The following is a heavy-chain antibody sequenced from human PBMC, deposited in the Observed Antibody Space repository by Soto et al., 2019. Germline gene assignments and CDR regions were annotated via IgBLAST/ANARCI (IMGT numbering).Heavy chain of an antibody. D-gene: IGHD3-22*01. CDR2: ISGSGGST. J-gene: IGHJ4*02. V-gene: IGHV3-23*01. Sequence: PGGSLRLSCAASGFTFSSYAMSWVRQAPGKGLEWVSAISGSGGSTYYADSVKGRFTISRDNSKNTLYLQMNSLRAEDTAVYYCAKDFTADSSGITVFDYWGQGTLVTVSS. CDR1: GFTFSSYA. CDR3: AKDFTADSSGITVFDY.